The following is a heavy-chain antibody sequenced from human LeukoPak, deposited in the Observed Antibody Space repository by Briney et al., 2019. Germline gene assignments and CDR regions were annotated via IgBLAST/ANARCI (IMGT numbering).Heavy chain of an antibody. CDR3: ARGPEDSSGWYCPTSDY. CDR1: GGSFSGYY. CDR2: INHSGST. D-gene: IGHD6-19*01. J-gene: IGHJ4*02. V-gene: IGHV4-34*01. Sequence: SETLSLTCAVYGGSFSGYYWSWIRQPPGKGLEWIGEINHSGSTNYNPSLKSRVTISVDTSKNQFSLKLSSVTAADTAVYYCARGPEDSSGWYCPTSDYWGQGTLVTVSS.